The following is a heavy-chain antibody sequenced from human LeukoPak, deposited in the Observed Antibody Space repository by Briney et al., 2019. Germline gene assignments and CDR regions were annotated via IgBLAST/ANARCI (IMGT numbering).Heavy chain of an antibody. Sequence: PSETLSLTCAVSGGSISSGGYSWSWIRQPPGKGLEWIGYIYHSGSTNYNPSLKSRVTISVDTSKNQFSLKLSSVTAADTAVYYCARHTSHSKWFDPWGQGTLVTVSS. J-gene: IGHJ5*02. CDR3: ARHTSHSKWFDP. V-gene: IGHV4-30-2*01. CDR2: IYHSGST. CDR1: GGSISSGGYS. D-gene: IGHD2-2*01.